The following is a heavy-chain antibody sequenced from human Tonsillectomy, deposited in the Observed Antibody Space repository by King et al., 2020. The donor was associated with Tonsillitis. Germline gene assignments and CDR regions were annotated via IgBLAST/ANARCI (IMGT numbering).Heavy chain of an antibody. D-gene: IGHD3-9*01. CDR1: GFPFSSYA. V-gene: IGHV3-23*01. CDR2: ISGSGGST. Sequence: VQLLESGGGLVQPGGSLRLSCAASGFPFSSYAMSWFRQAPGKGLEWVSAISGSGGSTYYADSVKGHFTISRDNSKNTLYLQMNSLRAEDTAVYYCATPGIILTGFDYWGQGTLVTVSS. CDR3: ATPGIILTGFDY. J-gene: IGHJ4*02.